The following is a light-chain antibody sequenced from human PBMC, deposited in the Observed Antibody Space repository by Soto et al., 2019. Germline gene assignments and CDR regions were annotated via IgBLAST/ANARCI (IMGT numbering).Light chain of an antibody. CDR2: RNN. J-gene: IGLJ2*01. CDR3: AAWDDSLSGQV. CDR1: SSNIGSNY. Sequence: QSVLTQPPSASGTPGQRVTISCPGSSSNIGSNYVYWYQQLPGTAPKLLIYRNNQRPSGVPDRFSGSKSGTSASLAISGLRSEDEADYYCAAWDDSLSGQVFGGGTKLTVL. V-gene: IGLV1-47*01.